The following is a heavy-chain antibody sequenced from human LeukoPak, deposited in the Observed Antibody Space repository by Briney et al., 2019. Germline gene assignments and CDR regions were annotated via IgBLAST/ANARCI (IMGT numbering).Heavy chain of an antibody. D-gene: IGHD6-19*01. CDR1: GFSFSSYD. V-gene: IGHV3-13*01. CDR3: ARAVAGTDEIDS. J-gene: IGHJ4*02. CDR2: IGSGGDT. Sequence: GGSLRLSCAGSGFSFSSYDMLWVRQAPGKGLEWVSAIGSGGDTYYAGSVKGRFTTSRESAKNSFYLQMNSLSAGDTAVYFCARAVAGTDEIDSWGQGTLVTVSS.